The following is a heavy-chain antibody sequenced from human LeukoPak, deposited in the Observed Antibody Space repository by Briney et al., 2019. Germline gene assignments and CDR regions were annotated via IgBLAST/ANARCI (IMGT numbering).Heavy chain of an antibody. CDR2: IYYSGGT. J-gene: IGHJ4*02. CDR3: ARDGGKKQWPPTGFDY. CDR1: GGSISSGDYY. D-gene: IGHD6-19*01. V-gene: IGHV4-30-4*01. Sequence: ASQTLSLTCTVSGGSISSGDYYWSWIRQPPGKSLEWIGYIYYSGGTYYNPSLKSRVTISVDTSKNQFSLKLSSVTAADTAVYYCARDGGKKQWPPTGFDYWGQGTLVTVSS.